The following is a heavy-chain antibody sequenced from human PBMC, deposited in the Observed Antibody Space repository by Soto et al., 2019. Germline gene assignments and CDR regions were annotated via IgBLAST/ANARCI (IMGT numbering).Heavy chain of an antibody. J-gene: IGHJ4*02. CDR3: AKGYYDSSGYYPIFDY. D-gene: IGHD3-22*01. Sequence: HPGGSLRLSCAACGFTFSSSGIHWVRQAPCKGLEWVAVISFDGSTKYSADSVKGRFTISRDTSKNTLYLQMNSLRAEDTAFYYCAKGYYDSSGYYPIFDYWGQRTLVAVCS. CDR1: GFTFSSSG. CDR2: ISFDGSTK. V-gene: IGHV3-30*18.